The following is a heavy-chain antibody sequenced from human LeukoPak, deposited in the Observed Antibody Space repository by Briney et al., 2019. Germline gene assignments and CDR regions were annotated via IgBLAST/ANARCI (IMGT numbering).Heavy chain of an antibody. V-gene: IGHV5-51*01. Sequence: GESLKISCKGSGYSFTSYWIGWVRQMPGKGLEWMGIIYPGDSHTRYSPSFQGQVTISADRSISTAYLQWSSLKASDTAMYYCARHTKGWLRGHYFDYWGQGTLVTVSS. CDR2: IYPGDSHT. CDR3: ARHTKGWLRGHYFDY. J-gene: IGHJ4*02. D-gene: IGHD5-24*01. CDR1: GYSFTSYW.